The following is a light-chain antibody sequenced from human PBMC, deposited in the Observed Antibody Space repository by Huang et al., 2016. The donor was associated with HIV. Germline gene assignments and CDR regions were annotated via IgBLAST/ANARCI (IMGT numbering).Light chain of an antibody. V-gene: IGKV4-1*01. CDR1: QSLFYSSNNNNY. J-gene: IGKJ4*01. CDR3: QQYFSTPLT. CDR2: WAS. Sequence: IVVTQSPDSLAVSLGERAAINCKSSQSLFYSSNNNNYLAWYQQKPGQSPALLIYWASTRAPGVPDRCNGSGCGTEFTLTINSLQTEDVALYYCQQYFSTPLTFGGGTKVDIK.